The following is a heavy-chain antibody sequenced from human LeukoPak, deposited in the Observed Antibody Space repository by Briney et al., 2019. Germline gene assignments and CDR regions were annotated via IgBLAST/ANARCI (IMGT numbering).Heavy chain of an antibody. CDR1: GFTFSDYY. Sequence: GGSLRLSCAASGFTFSDYYMTWLRQAPGKGLEWLSYISNRGDTVFYADSVKGRFTISRDNAKNTVYLQMNSLRAEDTAVYYCARWYSSGWYSDYWGQGTLVTVSS. CDR2: ISNRGDTV. V-gene: IGHV3-11*04. J-gene: IGHJ4*02. D-gene: IGHD6-19*01. CDR3: ARWYSSGWYSDY.